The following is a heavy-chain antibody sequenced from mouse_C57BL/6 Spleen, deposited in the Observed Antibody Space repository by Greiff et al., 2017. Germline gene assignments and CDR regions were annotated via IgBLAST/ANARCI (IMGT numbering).Heavy chain of an antibody. Sequence: QVQLQQPGAELVKPGASVKMSCKASGYTFTSYWIPWVKQRPGQGLEWIGDIYPGSGSTTYNEKFKSKDTLTVDTSSSTAYMQHSSLTSEDSAVYYGARKGYYYGSSMDYGGQGTTLTVSS. J-gene: IGHJ2*01. V-gene: IGHV1-55*01. D-gene: IGHD1-1*01. CDR2: IYPGSGST. CDR1: GYTFTSYW. CDR3: ARKGYYYGSSMDY.